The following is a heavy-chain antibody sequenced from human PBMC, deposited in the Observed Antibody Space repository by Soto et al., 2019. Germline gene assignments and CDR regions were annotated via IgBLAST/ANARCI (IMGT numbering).Heavy chain of an antibody. V-gene: IGHV4-59*08. J-gene: IGHJ6*02. D-gene: IGHD3-10*01. CDR3: VRQGIGDLHGLVDV. CDR1: SGPSRSHN. CDR2: VYYTGST. Sequence: QVQLQQSGPGLVKPSETLSLTCTVSSGPSRSHNWGWIRQPPGRGLEWIGYVYYTGSTSYNPSLKGRVTISADTSTNHLSLTLSSVTAADTAVYYCVRQGIGDLHGLVDVWGQGTTVSVSS.